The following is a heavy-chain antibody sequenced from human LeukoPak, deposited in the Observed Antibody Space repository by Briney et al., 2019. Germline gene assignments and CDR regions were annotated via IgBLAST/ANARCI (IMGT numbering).Heavy chain of an antibody. Sequence: ASVKVSCKASGGTFSSYAISWVRQAPGQGLEWMGGIIPIFGTANYAQKFQGRVTITADESTSTAYMELSSLRSEDTAVYYCARDVVTIFGVVSYYYMDVWGKGTTVTVSS. J-gene: IGHJ6*03. CDR3: ARDVVTIFGVVSYYYMDV. CDR2: IIPIFGTA. CDR1: GGTFSSYA. D-gene: IGHD3-3*01. V-gene: IGHV1-69*13.